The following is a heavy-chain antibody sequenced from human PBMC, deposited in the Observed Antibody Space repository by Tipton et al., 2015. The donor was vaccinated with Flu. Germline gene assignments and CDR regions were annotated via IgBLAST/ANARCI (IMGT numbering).Heavy chain of an antibody. CDR1: GYNFTTNW. J-gene: IGHJ3*01. D-gene: IGHD1-1*01. Sequence: VQLVQSGAEVKKPGESLKISCKGSGYNFTTNWIGWVRQVPGKGLEWMGIIYPGDSDTRYSPSFQGQITMSVDRFTNTAFLQWSALKASDTAIYFCARRVWYNVLYRAFDAWGQGTMVTVSS. CDR2: IYPGDSDT. V-gene: IGHV5-51*01. CDR3: ARRVWYNVLYRAFDA.